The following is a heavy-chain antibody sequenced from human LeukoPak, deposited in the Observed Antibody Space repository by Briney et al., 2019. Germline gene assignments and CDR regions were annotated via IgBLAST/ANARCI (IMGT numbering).Heavy chain of an antibody. V-gene: IGHV1-2*06. J-gene: IGHJ5*02. CDR2: INPNSGGT. D-gene: IGHD6-13*01. CDR1: GYGFTHYY. CDR3: ARDRRRWQQNDGLRFGFDP. Sequence: GASVKVSCKTSGYGFTHYYLHWVRQAPGQGLEWMGRINPNSGGTNYAQKFQGRVTMTRDTSVNTVYMELNRLRSDDTAVYYCARDRRRWQQNDGLRFGFDPWGQGTLVTVSS.